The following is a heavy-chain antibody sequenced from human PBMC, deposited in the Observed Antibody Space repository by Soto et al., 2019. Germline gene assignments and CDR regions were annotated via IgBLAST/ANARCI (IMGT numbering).Heavy chain of an antibody. CDR2: ISGSGGST. Sequence: GGSLRLSCAASGFTFSSYAMSWVRQAPGKGLEWVSAISGSGGSTYYADSVKGRFTISRDNSKNTLYLQMNSLRAEDTAVYYCARKGPIRGVIIFGMDVWGQGTTVTRLL. J-gene: IGHJ6*02. D-gene: IGHD3-10*01. V-gene: IGHV3-23*01. CDR3: ARKGPIRGVIIFGMDV. CDR1: GFTFSSYA.